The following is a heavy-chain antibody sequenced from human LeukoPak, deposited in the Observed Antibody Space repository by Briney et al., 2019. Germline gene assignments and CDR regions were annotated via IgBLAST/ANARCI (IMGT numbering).Heavy chain of an antibody. Sequence: GGSLRLSCAVSGFPFSNSWMYWVRQAPGKGLEGVANINKDGGGISYVDSVKGRFIISRDNARNSLYLQMNSLRVEDTAVYFCAGGNSMNVWGKGTAVTVSS. CDR2: INKDGGGI. CDR3: AGGNSMNV. D-gene: IGHD1/OR15-1a*01. V-gene: IGHV3-7*03. J-gene: IGHJ6*04. CDR1: GFPFSNSW.